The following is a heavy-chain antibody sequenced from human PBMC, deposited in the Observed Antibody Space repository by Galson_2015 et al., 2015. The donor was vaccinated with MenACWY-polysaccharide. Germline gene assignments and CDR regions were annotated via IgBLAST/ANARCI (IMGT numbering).Heavy chain of an antibody. CDR1: GFTFSSYG. V-gene: IGHV3-30*03. D-gene: IGHD3-22*01. J-gene: IGHJ4*02. Sequence: SLRLSCAASGFTFSSYGMHWVRQAPGKGLEWVAVISYDGSNKYYADSVKGRFTISRDNSKNTVYLQMNSLRAEDTALYYCARGRYYYDSSGYYDYWGQGTLVTVSS. CDR2: ISYDGSNK. CDR3: ARGRYYYDSSGYYDY.